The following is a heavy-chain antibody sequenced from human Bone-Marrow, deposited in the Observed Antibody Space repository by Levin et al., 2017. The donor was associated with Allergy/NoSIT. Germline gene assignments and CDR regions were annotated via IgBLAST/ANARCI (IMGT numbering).Heavy chain of an antibody. CDR2: IHPGDSET. J-gene: IGHJ6*02. D-gene: IGHD2-21*02. CDR3: ASSGDDCGGDWLCNYYGLNV. V-gene: IGHV5-51*01. Sequence: PGGSLRLSCKASGYNFTKYWIAWVRQMPGRGLEWMGIIHPGDSETTYGPSFQGQVTISADKSINTAYLQWRSLRPSATAMYYCASSGDDCGGDWLCNYYGLNVWGQGTTVTVAS. CDR1: GYNFTKYW.